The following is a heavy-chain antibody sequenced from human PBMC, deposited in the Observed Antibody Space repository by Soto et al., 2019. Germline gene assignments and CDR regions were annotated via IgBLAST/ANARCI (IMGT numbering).Heavy chain of an antibody. Sequence: WVSLRLSCAASGFTFSSFGMHWVRQAPGKGLEWVAVISYDGSNKYYADSVKGRFTIFRDNSKNTLYPQMNSLRAEDTAVYYCAKEGPDIVATTYYYYYGMDVWGQGTTVTVSS. CDR1: GFTFSSFG. V-gene: IGHV3-30*18. CDR2: ISYDGSNK. J-gene: IGHJ6*02. D-gene: IGHD5-12*01. CDR3: AKEGPDIVATTYYYYYGMDV.